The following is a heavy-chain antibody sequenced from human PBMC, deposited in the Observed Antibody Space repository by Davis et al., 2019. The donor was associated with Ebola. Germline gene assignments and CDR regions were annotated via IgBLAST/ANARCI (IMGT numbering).Heavy chain of an antibody. Sequence: PSETLSLTCAVYGGSFSGYYWSWIRQPPGKGLEWIGEINHSGSTNYNPSLKSRVTISVDTPKNQFSLKLSSVTAADTAVYYCARFLTHRRYSSSDYYYYGMDVWGQGTTVTVSS. CDR1: GGSFSGYY. CDR2: INHSGST. V-gene: IGHV4-34*01. J-gene: IGHJ6*02. CDR3: ARFLTHRRYSSSDYYYYGMDV. D-gene: IGHD6-6*01.